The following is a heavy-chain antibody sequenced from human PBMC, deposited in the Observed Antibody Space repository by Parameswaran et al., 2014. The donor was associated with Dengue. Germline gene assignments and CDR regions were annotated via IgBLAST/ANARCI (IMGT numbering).Heavy chain of an antibody. Sequence: WIRQPQEGLEWVSSISSSSSYIYYADSVKGRFTISRDNAKNSLYLQMNSLRAEDTAVYYCAREEDLRYCSGGSCYQDYYYYGMDVWAKGPRSPSP. V-gene: IGHV3-21*01. J-gene: IGHJ6*02. CDR3: AREEDLRYCSGGSCYQDYYYYGMDV. D-gene: IGHD2-15*01. CDR2: ISSSSSYI.